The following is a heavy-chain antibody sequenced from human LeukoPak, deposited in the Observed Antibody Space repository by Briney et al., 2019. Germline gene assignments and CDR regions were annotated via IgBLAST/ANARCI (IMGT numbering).Heavy chain of an antibody. CDR1: GGSFSGYY. CDR2: TNHSGST. V-gene: IGHV4-34*01. Sequence: PSETLSLTCAVYGGSFSGYYWSWIRQPPGKGLEWIGETNHSGSTNYNPSLKSRVTISVDTSKNQFSLKLSSVTAADTAVYYCARGMGLRYQYFQHWGQGTLVTVSS. CDR3: ARGMGLRYQYFQH. J-gene: IGHJ1*01. D-gene: IGHD5/OR15-5a*01.